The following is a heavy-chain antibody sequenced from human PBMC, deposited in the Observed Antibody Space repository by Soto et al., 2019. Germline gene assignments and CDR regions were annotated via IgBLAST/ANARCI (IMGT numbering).Heavy chain of an antibody. D-gene: IGHD3-3*01. V-gene: IGHV4-30-4*01. J-gene: IGHJ4*02. CDR2: IFYSGNT. Sequence: SETLSLTCTVSGSSISSGDYYWSWIRQPPGKGLEWIGYIFYSGNTYYNPSLKSRITISIDTSKNQFSLSLTSVTAADTAVYFCARDATIFDTDGYYYYFDYWGQGTPVTVSS. CDR1: GSSISSGDYY. CDR3: ARDATIFDTDGYYYYFDY.